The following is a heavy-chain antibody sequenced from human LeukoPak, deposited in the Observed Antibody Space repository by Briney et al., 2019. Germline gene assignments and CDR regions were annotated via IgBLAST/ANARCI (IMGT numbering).Heavy chain of an antibody. J-gene: IGHJ5*02. D-gene: IGHD5/OR15-5a*01. CDR1: GYTFTSYD. CDR2: MNPNSGNT. Sequence: GASVKVSCRASGYTFTSYDINWVRQATGQGLEWMGWMNPNSGNTGYAQKFQGRVTITRNTSISTAYMELSSLRSEDTAVYYCARVPPSTSDLRFDPWGQGTLVTVSS. CDR3: ARVPPSTSDLRFDP. V-gene: IGHV1-8*03.